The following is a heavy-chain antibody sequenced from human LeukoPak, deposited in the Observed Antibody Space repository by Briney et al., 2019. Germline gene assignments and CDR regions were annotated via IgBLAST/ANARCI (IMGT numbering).Heavy chain of an antibody. CDR3: ARGDSGYFFYYGLDV. Sequence: ASMKVSCKASGYTFTNYDINWVRQATGQGLEWMGWMNPNSGNTGYAQKFQDRVTMTRNTSISTAYMELTRLTSEDTAVYYCARGDSGYFFYYGLDVWGQGTTVTVSS. CDR1: GYTFTNYD. CDR2: MNPNSGNT. D-gene: IGHD3-10*01. J-gene: IGHJ6*02. V-gene: IGHV1-8*01.